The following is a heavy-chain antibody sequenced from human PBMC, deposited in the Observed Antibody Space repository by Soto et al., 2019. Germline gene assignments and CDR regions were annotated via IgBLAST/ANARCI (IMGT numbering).Heavy chain of an antibody. V-gene: IGHV4-30-4*08. Sequence: QVQLQQSGPGLVKPSQTLSLTCTVSGGSISSDYYHWTWIRQSPGKGLEWIGYIHHSGSILYNPSLKRRVTISVDTSTNQFSLHLSSVTAAETAVYFCAREEDGGDSLDVWGQGTTVTVSS. D-gene: IGHD2-21*02. CDR3: AREEDGGDSLDV. CDR1: GGSISSDYYH. J-gene: IGHJ6*02. CDR2: IHHSGSI.